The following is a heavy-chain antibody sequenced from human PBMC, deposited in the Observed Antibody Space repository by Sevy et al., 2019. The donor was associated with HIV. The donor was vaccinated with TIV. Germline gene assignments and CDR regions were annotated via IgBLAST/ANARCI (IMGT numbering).Heavy chain of an antibody. V-gene: IGHV1-69*06. CDR2: IIPIFGTA. CDR1: GGTFSSYA. CDR3: ARDRPVSGSYYFFDY. D-gene: IGHD1-26*01. J-gene: IGHJ4*02. Sequence: ASVKVSCKASGGTFSSYAISWVRQAPGQGLEWMGGIIPIFGTANYAQKFQGRVTITADKSTSAAYMELSSLRSEDTAVYYWARDRPVSGSYYFFDYWGQGTLVTVSS.